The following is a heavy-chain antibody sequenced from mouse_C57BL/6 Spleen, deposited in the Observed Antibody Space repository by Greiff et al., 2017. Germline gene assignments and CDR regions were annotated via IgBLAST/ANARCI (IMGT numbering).Heavy chain of an antibody. V-gene: IGHV3-6*01. Sequence: DVQLQESGPGLVKPSQSLSLTCSVTGYSITSGYYWNWIRQFPGNKLEWMGYISYDGSNNYNPSLKNRISITRDTSKNQFFLKLNSVTTEDTATYYCARGYYGSSYGWYFDVWGTGTTVTVSS. J-gene: IGHJ1*03. CDR1: GYSITSGYY. D-gene: IGHD1-1*01. CDR2: ISYDGSN. CDR3: ARGYYGSSYGWYFDV.